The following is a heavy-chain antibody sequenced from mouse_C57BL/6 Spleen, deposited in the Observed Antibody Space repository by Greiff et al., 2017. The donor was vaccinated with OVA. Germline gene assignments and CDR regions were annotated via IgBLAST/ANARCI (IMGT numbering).Heavy chain of an antibody. CDR2: IHPNSGST. CDR3: ARALITTVVAPYYYAMDY. J-gene: IGHJ4*01. Sequence: QVQLQQSGAELVKPGASVKLSCKASGYTFTSYWMHWVKQRPGQGLEWIGMIHPNSGSTNYNEKFKSKATLTVDKSSSTAYMQLSSLTSEDSAVYYCARALITTVVAPYYYAMDYWGQGTSVTVSS. D-gene: IGHD1-1*01. V-gene: IGHV1-64*01. CDR1: GYTFTSYW.